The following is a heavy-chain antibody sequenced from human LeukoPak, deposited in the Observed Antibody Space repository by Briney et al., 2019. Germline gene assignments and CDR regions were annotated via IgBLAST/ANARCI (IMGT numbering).Heavy chain of an antibody. J-gene: IGHJ4*02. D-gene: IGHD3-3*01. CDR1: GFTFSSYA. V-gene: IGHV3-23*01. CDR3: ARGWGYDFWSGPNSAYFDY. CDR2: ISGSGGST. Sequence: GGSLRLSCAASGFTFSSYAMSWVRQAPGKGLEWVSGISGSGGSTYYADSVKGRFTISRDNSKNTLYLQMKSLRAEDTAIYYCARGWGYDFWSGPNSAYFDYWGQGTLVTVSS.